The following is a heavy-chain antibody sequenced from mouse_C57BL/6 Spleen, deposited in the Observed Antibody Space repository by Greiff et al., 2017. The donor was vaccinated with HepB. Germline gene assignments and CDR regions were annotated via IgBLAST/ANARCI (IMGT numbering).Heavy chain of an antibody. CDR2: IDPSDSYT. CDR3: AREGHDPTYYFDH. CDR1: GYTFTSYW. Sequence: VQLQQPGAELVRPGTSVKLSCKASGYTFTSYWMHWVKQRPGQGLEWIGVIDPSDSYTNYNQKFKGKATLTVDTSSSTAYMQLSSLTSEDSAVYYGAREGHDPTYYFDHWGQGTTLTVSS. J-gene: IGHJ2*01. D-gene: IGHD2-3*01. V-gene: IGHV1-59*01.